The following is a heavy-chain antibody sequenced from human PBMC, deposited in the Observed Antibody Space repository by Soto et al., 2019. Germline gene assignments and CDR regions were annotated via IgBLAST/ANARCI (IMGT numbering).Heavy chain of an antibody. CDR1: GLIFSSYS. CDR2: ISSSGTYI. V-gene: IGHV3-21*01. J-gene: IGHJ5*02. D-gene: IGHD4-17*01. Sequence: EVQLVESGGGLVKPGGSLRLSCAASGLIFSSYSMNWVRQAPGKGLEWVSSISSSGTYIYYADSLKGRFTISRDNAKNSLYLQLNSLRPEDTAVYYCARITYGNWFDPWGQGTLVTVSS. CDR3: ARITYGNWFDP.